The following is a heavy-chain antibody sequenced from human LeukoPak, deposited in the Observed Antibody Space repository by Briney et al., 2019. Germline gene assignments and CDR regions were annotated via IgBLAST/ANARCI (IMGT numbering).Heavy chain of an antibody. CDR2: LQDDGSHQ. V-gene: IGHV3-7*03. CDR1: GFAVSTSW. Sequence: GGSLRLSCAASGFAVSTSWMGWVRQAPGKGLEWVASLQDDGSHQYYVDSAKGRFTISRENAKNSLFLQMSSLRVEDTAVYYCARGVYLLGYWGQGTLVTVSS. D-gene: IGHD2/OR15-2a*01. CDR3: ARGVYLLGY. J-gene: IGHJ4*02.